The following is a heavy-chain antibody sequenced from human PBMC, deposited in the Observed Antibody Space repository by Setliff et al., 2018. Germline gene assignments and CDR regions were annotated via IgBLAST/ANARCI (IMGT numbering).Heavy chain of an antibody. CDR3: ARDNMGRLMLTFGGAADY. V-gene: IGHV1-18*01. CDR1: GFTFTYFG. Sequence: ASVKVSCKASGFTFTYFGISWVRLAPGQGLEWMGWISGHNGKTMYAQKFQDRVVMTTDTDTGTAYMELRSLTSDDTAIYYCARDNMGRLMLTFGGAADYWGQGTLVTVSS. CDR2: ISGHNGKT. J-gene: IGHJ4*02. D-gene: IGHD3-16*01.